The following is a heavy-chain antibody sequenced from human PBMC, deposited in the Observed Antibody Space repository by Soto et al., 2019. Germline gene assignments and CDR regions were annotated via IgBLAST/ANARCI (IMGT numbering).Heavy chain of an antibody. Sequence: GESLKISCKGSGYSFTSYWIGWVRQMPGKGLEWMGSIYPGDSDTRYSPSFQGQVTISADKFISTAYLQWSSLKAPDTAMYYCARVHRQWPTVLAEYFQHWGQGTLVTVSS. D-gene: IGHD2-8*01. J-gene: IGHJ1*01. CDR2: IYPGDSDT. CDR3: ARVHRQWPTVLAEYFQH. V-gene: IGHV5-51*01. CDR1: GYSFTSYW.